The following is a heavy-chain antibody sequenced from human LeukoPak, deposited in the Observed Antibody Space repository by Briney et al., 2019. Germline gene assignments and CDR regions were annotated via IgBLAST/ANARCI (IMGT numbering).Heavy chain of an antibody. Sequence: GGSLRLSCAASEFTFSNYAMTWVRQAPGKGLKWVSTISGSGTATYYADSVKGRFTISRDNSKNTLYLQVNSLRAEDMALYYCAKEYSSSSSFNAFDIWGQGTMVTVSS. CDR3: AKEYSSSSSFNAFDI. CDR2: ISGSGTAT. CDR1: EFTFSNYA. J-gene: IGHJ3*02. D-gene: IGHD6-6*01. V-gene: IGHV3-23*01.